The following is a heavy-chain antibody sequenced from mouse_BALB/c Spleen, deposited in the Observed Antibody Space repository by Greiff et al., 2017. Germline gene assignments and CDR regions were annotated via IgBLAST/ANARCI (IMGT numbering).Heavy chain of an antibody. J-gene: IGHJ4*01. Sequence: QVQLKESGAELARPGASVKLSCKASGYTFTSYWMQWVKQRPGQGLEWIGAIYPGDGDTRYTQKFKGKATLTADKSSSTAYMQLSSLASEDSAVYYCARGGNYGYYAMDYWGQGTSVTVSS. CDR1: GYTFTSYW. CDR2: IYPGDGDT. CDR3: ARGGNYGYYAMDY. D-gene: IGHD2-1*01. V-gene: IGHV1-87*01.